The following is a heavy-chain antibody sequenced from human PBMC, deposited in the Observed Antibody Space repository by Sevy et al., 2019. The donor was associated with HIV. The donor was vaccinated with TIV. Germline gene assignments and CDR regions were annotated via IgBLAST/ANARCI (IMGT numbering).Heavy chain of an antibody. CDR3: SRDRAWGVVRGGGNWFDP. CDR1: GFTFGSYG. V-gene: IGHV3-30*03. J-gene: IGHJ5*02. D-gene: IGHD3-3*01. Sequence: GGSLRLSCAASGFTFGSYGMSWVRQAPGKGLDYVAVISSDGSDKYYADSVKGRFPISRDNSKYTLFLQMNSLRAEDTAVYYCSRDRAWGVVRGGGNWFDPWGQGTLVTVSS. CDR2: ISSDGSDK.